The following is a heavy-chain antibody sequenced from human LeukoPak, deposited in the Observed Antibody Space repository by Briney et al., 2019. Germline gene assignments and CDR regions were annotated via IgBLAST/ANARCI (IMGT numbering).Heavy chain of an antibody. CDR2: INHSGST. Sequence: SETLSLTCTVSGGSFSGYYWTWIRQPPGKGLEWIGQINHSGSTRYNPSLKSRVTISVDTSKNQFSLKLSSVTAADTAVYYCAREVIRYYFDYWGQGTLVTVSS. J-gene: IGHJ4*02. CDR3: AREVIRYYFDY. CDR1: GGSFSGYY. V-gene: IGHV4-34*01. D-gene: IGHD3-22*01.